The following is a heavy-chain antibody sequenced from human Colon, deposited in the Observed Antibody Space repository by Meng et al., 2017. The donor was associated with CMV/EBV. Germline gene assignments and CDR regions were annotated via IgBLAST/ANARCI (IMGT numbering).Heavy chain of an antibody. Sequence: SETLSLTCNVSGGSVNSGSYYWTWIRQPPGKGLEWIGYISYSGNTNYNPSLKSRLTIEVDTSRNQFSLKLISVSAADTAMYYCARETSGWSTGIDYWGQGTLVTVSS. CDR3: ARETSGWSTGIDY. CDR2: ISYSGNT. D-gene: IGHD6-19*01. J-gene: IGHJ4*02. CDR1: GGSVNSGSYY. V-gene: IGHV4-61*01.